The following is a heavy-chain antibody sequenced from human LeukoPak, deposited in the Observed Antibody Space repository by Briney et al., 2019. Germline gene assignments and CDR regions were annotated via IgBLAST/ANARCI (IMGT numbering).Heavy chain of an antibody. CDR3: ARQGAADSRDY. V-gene: IGHV3-7*01. D-gene: IGHD2-15*01. Sequence: GGSLRLSCATFGFTFSSYGMTWVRQAPGKGLEWVANINQDGSEKNYVDSVKGRFTISRDNAKNSLYLQMNNLRVEDTAVYYCARQGAADSRDYWGQGTLVTVSS. J-gene: IGHJ4*02. CDR1: GFTFSSYG. CDR2: INQDGSEK.